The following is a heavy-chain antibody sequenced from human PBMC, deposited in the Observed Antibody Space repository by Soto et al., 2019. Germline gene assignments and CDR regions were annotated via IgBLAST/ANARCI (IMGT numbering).Heavy chain of an antibody. V-gene: IGHV4-30-2*01. CDR2: IYSGTT. CDR3: AHSTKWWHGLDV. CDR1: GGSIGSAAYS. Sequence: LSLTCAVSGGSIGSAAYSWSWIRQTPGKGLEWIGYIYSGTTYYIPPRKSRVTISVDRAKNDFSLNLKSVTAADTAVYYCAHSTKWWHGLDVWGQGTLVT. J-gene: IGHJ3*01. D-gene: IGHD2-8*01.